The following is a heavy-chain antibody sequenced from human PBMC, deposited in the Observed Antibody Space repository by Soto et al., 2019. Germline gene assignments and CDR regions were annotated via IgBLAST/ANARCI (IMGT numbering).Heavy chain of an antibody. D-gene: IGHD6-19*01. V-gene: IGHV3-30*18. CDR1: GFTFSGYG. CDR3: PKGTAMADQWFDP. Sequence: QVELVESGGGVVQPGRSLRLSCEASGFTFSGYGMHWVRQAPGKGLEWVAAISHDGSDRYYADSVKGRFTISRDNSKNTLYLQMNSLRSEDTAIYYCPKGTAMADQWFDPWGQGTLVNVSS. J-gene: IGHJ5*02. CDR2: ISHDGSDR.